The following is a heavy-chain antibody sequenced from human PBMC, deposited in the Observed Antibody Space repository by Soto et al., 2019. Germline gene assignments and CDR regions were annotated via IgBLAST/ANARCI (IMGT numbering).Heavy chain of an antibody. CDR2: IFYSGTT. J-gene: IGHJ4*02. CDR3: ARQQIFTIFGVVMRCFVS. Sequence: SETLSLTSTVSGGSIISGSYYWGWIRQPPGKGLEWIGNIFYSGTTYCNPSLKSRVTMSVDTSKNQFSLKLNSVTAADTAVYFCARQQIFTIFGVVMRCFVSRGKGTLLTLS. V-gene: IGHV4-39*01. CDR1: GGSIISGSYY. D-gene: IGHD3-3*01.